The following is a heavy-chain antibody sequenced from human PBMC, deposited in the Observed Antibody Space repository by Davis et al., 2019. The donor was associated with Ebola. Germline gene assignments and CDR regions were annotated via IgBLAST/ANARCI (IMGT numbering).Heavy chain of an antibody. CDR3: ARRITMVRGVIIDWYFDL. CDR2: IYSGGST. CDR1: GFTVSSNY. D-gene: IGHD3-10*01. V-gene: IGHV3-53*01. Sequence: GGSLRLSCAASGFTVSSNYMSWVRQAPGKGLEWVSVIYSGGSTYYADSVKGRFTISRDNSKNTLYLQMNSLRAEDTAVYYCARRITMVRGVIIDWYFDLWGRGTLVTVSS. J-gene: IGHJ2*01.